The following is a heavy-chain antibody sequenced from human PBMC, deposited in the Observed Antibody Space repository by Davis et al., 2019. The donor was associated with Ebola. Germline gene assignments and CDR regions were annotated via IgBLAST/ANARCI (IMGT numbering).Heavy chain of an antibody. D-gene: IGHD6-19*01. CDR2: ITSGGTT. J-gene: IGHJ4*02. CDR1: GVSISSSSDY. V-gene: IGHV4-39*01. CDR3: ARHDFHNSGYPFDY. Sequence: SETLSLTCTVSGVSISSSSDYWGWIRRPPGKGLEWIGSITSGGTTYYNPSLKSRLTISVDTSKNQFSLILRSVTATDTAVYFCARHDFHNSGYPFDYWGQGTLVTV.